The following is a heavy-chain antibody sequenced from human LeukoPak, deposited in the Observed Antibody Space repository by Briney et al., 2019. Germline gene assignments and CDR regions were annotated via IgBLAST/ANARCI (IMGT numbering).Heavy chain of an antibody. Sequence: GGSLRLSCAASGFTVSSNYMSWVRQAPGKGLEWVPVIYSGGSTYYADSVKGRFTISRDNAKNSLYLQMNSLRAEDTALYYCAKDCGQRPSLLDIWGQGTMVTVSS. J-gene: IGHJ3*02. CDR1: GFTVSSNY. CDR2: IYSGGST. D-gene: IGHD5-24*01. V-gene: IGHV3-53*05. CDR3: AKDCGQRPSLLDI.